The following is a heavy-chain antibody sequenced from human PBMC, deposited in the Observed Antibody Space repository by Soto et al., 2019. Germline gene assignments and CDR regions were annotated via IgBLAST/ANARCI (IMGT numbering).Heavy chain of an antibody. Sequence: SETLSLTCTVSGGSISSYYWSWIRQPPGKGLEWIGYIYYSGSTNYNPSLKSRVTISVDTSKNQFSLKLSSVTAAATAVYYCARGAHSGSYLPFGYWGQGTLVTVSS. CDR1: GGSISSYY. D-gene: IGHD1-26*01. V-gene: IGHV4-59*01. CDR2: IYYSGST. J-gene: IGHJ4*02. CDR3: ARGAHSGSYLPFGY.